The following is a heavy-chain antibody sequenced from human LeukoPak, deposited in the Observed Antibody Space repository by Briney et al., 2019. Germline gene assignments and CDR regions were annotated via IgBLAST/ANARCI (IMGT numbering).Heavy chain of an antibody. J-gene: IGHJ4*02. V-gene: IGHV4-59*01. CDR2: IYYSGST. Sequence: PSETLSLTCTVSGGSISSYYWSWIRQPPGKGLEWIGYIYYSGSTNYNPSLKSRVTISVDTSKNQFSLKLSSVTAADTAVYYCARGTYCSSTSCSVVVAPGDYWGQGTLVTASS. CDR3: ARGTYCSSTSCSVVVAPGDY. D-gene: IGHD2-2*01. CDR1: GGSISSYY.